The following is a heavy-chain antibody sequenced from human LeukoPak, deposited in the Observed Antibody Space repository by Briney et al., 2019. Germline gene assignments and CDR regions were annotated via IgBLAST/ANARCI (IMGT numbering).Heavy chain of an antibody. CDR2: INHSGST. J-gene: IGHJ4*02. CDR1: GGSFSGYY. Sequence: PSEILSLTCAVYGGSFSGYYWSWIRQPPGKGLEWIGEINHSGSTNYNPSLKSRVTISVDTSKNQFSLKLSSVTAADTAVYYCARGLLRNYYGSGSRVDYWGQGTLVTVSS. CDR3: ARGLLRNYYGSGSRVDY. V-gene: IGHV4-34*01. D-gene: IGHD3-10*01.